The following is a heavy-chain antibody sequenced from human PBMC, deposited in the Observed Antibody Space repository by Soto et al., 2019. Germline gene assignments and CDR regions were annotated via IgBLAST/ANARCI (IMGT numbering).Heavy chain of an antibody. D-gene: IGHD4-4*01. V-gene: IGHV2-5*02. CDR1: GFSLTTSGVG. Sequence: QITLKESGPTLVKPTQTLTLTCTFSGFSLTTSGVGVGWIRQPPGKALEWLAVIYWDDDKRYSPSLKSRLIITKDTSKHLVVLTMTNMDPVDTATYSCARAYYSNFSLDYWGQGTLVSVSS. CDR3: ARAYYSNFSLDY. CDR2: IYWDDDK. J-gene: IGHJ4*02.